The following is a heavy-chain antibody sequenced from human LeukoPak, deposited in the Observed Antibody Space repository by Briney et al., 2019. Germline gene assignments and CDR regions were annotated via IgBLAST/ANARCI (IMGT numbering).Heavy chain of an antibody. Sequence: SETLSLTCAVYGGSFRNYYWSWIRQPPGKGLEWIGEVDHSGDTNYNPSLKSRVTMSVDMSKNQFSLKLISVTAADTAVYYCARRYCSGSVCYHYYYHMDVWGEGTTVTVSS. D-gene: IGHD2-8*02. CDR2: VDHSGDT. V-gene: IGHV4-34*01. CDR3: ARRYCSGSVCYHYYYHMDV. J-gene: IGHJ6*03. CDR1: GGSFRNYY.